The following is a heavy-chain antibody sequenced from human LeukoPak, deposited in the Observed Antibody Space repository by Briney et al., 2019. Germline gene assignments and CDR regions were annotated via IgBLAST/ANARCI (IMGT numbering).Heavy chain of an antibody. CDR2: IYHSGST. J-gene: IGHJ4*02. CDR1: GYSISSGYY. CDR3: AREGSMVRGVYPD. Sequence: PSETLSLTCTVSGYSISSGYYWGWIRPPPGKGLEWIGSIYHSGSTYYNPSLKSRVTISVDTSKNQFSLKLSSVTAADTAVYYCAREGSMVRGVYPDWGQGTLVTVSS. V-gene: IGHV4-38-2*02. D-gene: IGHD3-10*01.